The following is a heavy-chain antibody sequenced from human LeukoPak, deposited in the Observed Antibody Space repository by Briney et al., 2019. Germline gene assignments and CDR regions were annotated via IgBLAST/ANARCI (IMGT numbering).Heavy chain of an antibody. Sequence: GGSLRLSCAASGFTFSSYGMHWVRQAPGKGLEWVAVIWYDGSNKYYADSVKGRFTISRDNSKNTLYLQMNSLRAEDTAVYYCARADSVLRYFDWLSEGPPYGMDVWGQGTTVTVSS. J-gene: IGHJ6*02. D-gene: IGHD3-9*01. CDR1: GFTFSSYG. CDR3: ARADSVLRYFDWLSEGPPYGMDV. V-gene: IGHV3-33*01. CDR2: IWYDGSNK.